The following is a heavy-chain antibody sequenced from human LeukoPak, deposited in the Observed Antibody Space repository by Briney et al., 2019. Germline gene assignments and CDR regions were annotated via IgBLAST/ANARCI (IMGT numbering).Heavy chain of an antibody. J-gene: IGHJ4*02. CDR2: IYYSGNA. V-gene: IGHV4-30-4*08. D-gene: IGHD2-2*01. CDR3: ARGLATTQGAAAMPL. Sequence: SQTLSLTCIVSGGSISSGDFYWTWIRQHPGKGLEWIGYIYYSGNAYYNPSLKSRVTISVDTSKNQFSLSLSSVTAADTAVYYCARGLATTQGAAAMPLWGQGTLVTVSS. CDR1: GGSISSGDFY.